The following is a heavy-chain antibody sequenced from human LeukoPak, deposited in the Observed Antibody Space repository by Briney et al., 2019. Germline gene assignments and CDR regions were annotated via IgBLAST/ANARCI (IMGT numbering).Heavy chain of an antibody. CDR2: IKQDGSEK. V-gene: IGHV3-7*05. J-gene: IGHJ3*02. CDR3: ARGGDIVGTSRSAFGI. CDR1: GFTFSNHW. Sequence: PGGSLRLSCAASGFTFSNHWMSWVRQAPGKGLEWVANIKQDGSEKYYVDSVKGRFTISRDNSKNTLYLQMNSLRAEDTAVYYCARGGDIVGTSRSAFGIWGQGTMVTVSS. D-gene: IGHD1-26*01.